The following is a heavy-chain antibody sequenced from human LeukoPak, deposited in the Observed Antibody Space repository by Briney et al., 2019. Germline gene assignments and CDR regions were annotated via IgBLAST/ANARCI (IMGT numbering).Heavy chain of an antibody. CDR3: ARDFTGGNYFNDY. V-gene: IGHV1-18*04. Sequence: ASVKVSCKASGYTFTVYYIHWLRQAPGQGLEWMGWVIPNNGGTNYAQNLQGRVTMTTDTSTSTAYMELRSLRSDDTAVYYCARDFTGGNYFNDYWGQGTLVTVSS. CDR2: VIPNNGGT. D-gene: IGHD1-26*01. CDR1: GYTFTVYY. J-gene: IGHJ4*02.